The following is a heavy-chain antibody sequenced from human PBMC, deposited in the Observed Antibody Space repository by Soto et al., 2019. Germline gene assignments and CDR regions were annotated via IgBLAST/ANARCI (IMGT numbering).Heavy chain of an antibody. CDR3: AKDRYDILTGYPIQYGMDV. CDR1: GFTFSSYA. Sequence: GGSLRLSCAASGFTFSSYAMSWVRQAPGKWLEWVSSFSGSGDNTDYADSVKGRFTISRDNSKNTLYMQMNSLRAEDTAVYYCAKDRYDILTGYPIQYGMDVWGQGTTVTVSS. J-gene: IGHJ6*02. CDR2: FSGSGDNT. V-gene: IGHV3-23*01. D-gene: IGHD3-9*01.